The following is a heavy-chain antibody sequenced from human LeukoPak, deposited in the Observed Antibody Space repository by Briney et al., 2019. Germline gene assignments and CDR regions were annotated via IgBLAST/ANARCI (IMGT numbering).Heavy chain of an antibody. J-gene: IGHJ4*02. D-gene: IGHD3-16*02. V-gene: IGHV3-30-3*01. CDR3: ARVSSGDDYVWGSYRYKRAYFDY. CDR1: GFTFSSYA. Sequence: GRSLRLSCAASGFTFSSYAMHWVRQAPGKGLEWVAVISYDGSNKYYADSVKGRFTIFRDNSKNTLYLQMNSLRAEDTAVYYCARVSSGDDYVWGSYRYKRAYFDYWGQGTLVTVSS. CDR2: ISYDGSNK.